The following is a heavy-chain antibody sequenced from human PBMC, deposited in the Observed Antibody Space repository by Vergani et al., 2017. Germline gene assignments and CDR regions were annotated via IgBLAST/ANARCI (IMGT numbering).Heavy chain of an antibody. D-gene: IGHD7-27*01. V-gene: IGHV3-23*01. CDR1: GFTFSTYA. Sequence: EVQLLESGGSLKQPGGSVRLSCAASGFTFSTYAMHWVRQAPGKGLEWVSALTGGGGSTYYADSFKGRFIISRDNAKNSLYLQMNSLRAEDTAVYYCARVGTEPYDAFDIWGQGTMVTVSS. CDR2: LTGGGGST. CDR3: ARVGTEPYDAFDI. J-gene: IGHJ3*02.